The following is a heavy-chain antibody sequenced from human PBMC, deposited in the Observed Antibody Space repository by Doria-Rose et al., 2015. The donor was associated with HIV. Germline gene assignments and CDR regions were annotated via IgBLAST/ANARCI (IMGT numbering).Heavy chain of an antibody. J-gene: IGHJ4*02. Sequence: QVTLKESGPVLVKPTETLTLTCTVSGVSLSSPGMGVSWIRQPPGKALEWLANNFSDDERSYKTSLKSRRTISRGTSKSQVVLTMTDMDPVDTATYYCARIKSSRWYHKYYFDFWGQGTPVIVSA. D-gene: IGHD6-13*01. CDR3: ARIKSSRWYHKYYFDF. V-gene: IGHV2-26*01. CDR2: NFSDDER. CDR1: GVSLSSPGMG.